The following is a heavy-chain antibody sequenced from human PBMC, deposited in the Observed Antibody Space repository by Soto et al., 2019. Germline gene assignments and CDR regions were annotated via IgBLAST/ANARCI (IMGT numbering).Heavy chain of an antibody. V-gene: IGHV3-30-3*01. CDR1: GFTFSSHA. D-gene: IGHD6-19*01. Sequence: QVQLVESGGGVVQPGRSLRLSCAASGFTFSSHAIHWVRQAPGKGLEWVAVISYDGNNKYYADSVKGRFTISRDNSKNTLYLQMNSLRVEDTALNYCTRDRVVAGIGEVDYWGQGTLVTVSS. J-gene: IGHJ4*02. CDR3: TRDRVVAGIGEVDY. CDR2: ISYDGNNK.